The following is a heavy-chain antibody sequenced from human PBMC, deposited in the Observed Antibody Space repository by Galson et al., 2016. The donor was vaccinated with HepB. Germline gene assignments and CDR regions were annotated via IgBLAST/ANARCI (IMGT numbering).Heavy chain of an antibody. J-gene: IGHJ2*01. D-gene: IGHD6-19*01. V-gene: IGHV3-23*01. CDR3: ASLFSAAVAGYWYFDL. CDR2: ISDSGGST. Sequence: SLRLSCAASGFTFSTYALNWVRQAPGKGLEWVSAISDSGGSTYYADSVKGRFTISRDKSKNTLYLQMNSLRAEDTAVYYCASLFSAAVAGYWYFDLWGRGTLVTVSS. CDR1: GFTFSTYA.